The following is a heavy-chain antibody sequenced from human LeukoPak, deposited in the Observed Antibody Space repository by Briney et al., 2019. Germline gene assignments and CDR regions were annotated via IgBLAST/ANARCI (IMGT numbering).Heavy chain of an antibody. Sequence: GGSLRLSCAASGFIFSSYNMNWVRQVPGKGLEWVSSIRSSSNNVSYGDSMKGRFTISRDNAENSLYLQMNSLRAEDTAVYYCARGDADFDYWGQGTLVTVSS. CDR1: GFIFSSYN. V-gene: IGHV3-21*01. CDR3: ARGDADFDY. CDR2: IRSSSNNV. J-gene: IGHJ4*02.